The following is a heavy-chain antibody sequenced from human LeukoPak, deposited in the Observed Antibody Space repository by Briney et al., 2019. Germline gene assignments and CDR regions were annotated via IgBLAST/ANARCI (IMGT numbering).Heavy chain of an antibody. J-gene: IGHJ4*02. CDR2: ISYSGST. CDR3: ARAPHRSPVYPY. Sequence: SGPTLVKPSETLSLTCTVSGDSISSYYWSWIRQPPGKGLKWIGYISYSGSTNYNPSLKSRVTISVDTSKNQFSLKLSSVTAADTAVYYCARAPHRSPVYPYWGQGTLVTVSS. V-gene: IGHV4-59*01. CDR1: GDSISSYY. D-gene: IGHD2-2*01.